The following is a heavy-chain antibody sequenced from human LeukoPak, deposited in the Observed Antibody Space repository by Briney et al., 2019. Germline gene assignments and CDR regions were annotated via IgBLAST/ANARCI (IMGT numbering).Heavy chain of an antibody. V-gene: IGHV3-23*01. J-gene: IGHJ5*02. CDR1: GFTFNNYA. Sequence: GGSLRLSCAASGFTFNNYAMSWVRQAPGKELEWVSVISGSGGSIYYADSVKGRFTISRDNAKNSLYLQMNSLRAEDTAVYYCARDPVSGSYSAWGQGTRVTVSS. D-gene: IGHD1-26*01. CDR3: ARDPVSGSYSA. CDR2: ISGSGGSI.